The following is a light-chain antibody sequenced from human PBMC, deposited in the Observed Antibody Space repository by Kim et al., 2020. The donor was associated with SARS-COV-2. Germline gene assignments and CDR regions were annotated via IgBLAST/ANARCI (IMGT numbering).Light chain of an antibody. J-gene: IGLJ2*01. Sequence: SYEPTQPPSVSVSPGQTAIITCSGDKLGDRYACWYQQKSGQSPVLVIYQDTKRPSGIPERFSGSNSGNTATLTITGTQAMDEGDYYCQALDTNTVVFGGGTQLIVL. CDR1: KLGDRY. V-gene: IGLV3-1*01. CDR3: QALDTNTVV. CDR2: QDT.